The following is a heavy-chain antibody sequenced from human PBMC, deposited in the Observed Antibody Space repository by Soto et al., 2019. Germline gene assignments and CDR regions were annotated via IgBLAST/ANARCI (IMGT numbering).Heavy chain of an antibody. D-gene: IGHD6-6*01. J-gene: IGHJ4*02. V-gene: IGHV3-66*01. CDR3: ARRARPRYFDY. CDR1: GLTVSSNY. Sequence: GGSLRLSCVVSGLTVSSNYMSWVRQAPGKGLEWVSVIYSDDSTYYADSVKGRFTISTDNSKNTLYLRMNSLRAEDTAVYYCARRARPRYFDYWGQGTLVTVSS. CDR2: IYSDDST.